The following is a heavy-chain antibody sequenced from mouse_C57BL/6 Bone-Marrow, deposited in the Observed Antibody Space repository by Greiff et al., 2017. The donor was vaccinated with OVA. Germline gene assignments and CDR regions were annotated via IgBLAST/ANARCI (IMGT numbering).Heavy chain of an antibody. CDR3: ATYYGSSYVGWYFDV. V-gene: IGHV1-69*01. CDR2: IDPSDSYT. D-gene: IGHD1-1*01. CDR1: GYTFTSYW. Sequence: QVQLQQPGAELVMPGASVKLSCKASGYTFTSYWMHWVKQRPGQGLEWIGEIDPSDSYTNYNQKFKGKSTLTVDKSSSTAYMQLSSLTSEDSAVYDCATYYGSSYVGWYFDVWGTGTTVTVSS. J-gene: IGHJ1*03.